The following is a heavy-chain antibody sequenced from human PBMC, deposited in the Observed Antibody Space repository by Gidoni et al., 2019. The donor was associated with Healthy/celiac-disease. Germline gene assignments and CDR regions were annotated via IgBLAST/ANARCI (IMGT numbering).Heavy chain of an antibody. CDR1: GGSISSGSYY. D-gene: IGHD6-6*01. J-gene: IGHJ5*02. V-gene: IGHV4-61*02. CDR3: ARDKAAPPVT. Sequence: QVQLQESCPGLVKPSQTLSLTCTVSGGSISSGSYYWSWIRQPAGKGLEWIGRIYTSGSTNYNPSLKSRVTISVDTSKNQFSLKLSSVTAADTAVYYCARDKAAPPVTWGQGTLVTVSS. CDR2: IYTSGST.